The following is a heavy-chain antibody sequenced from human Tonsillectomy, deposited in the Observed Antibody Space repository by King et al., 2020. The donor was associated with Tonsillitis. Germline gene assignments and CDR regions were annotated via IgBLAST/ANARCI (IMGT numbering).Heavy chain of an antibody. CDR2: IDWDDDK. CDR1: GFSLSTSGMC. D-gene: IGHD6-13*01. J-gene: IGHJ4*02. Sequence: TLKESGPALVKPTQTLTLTCTFSGFSLSTSGMCVSWIRQPPGKALEWLAVIDWDDDKYYSTSLKTRLTISKDTSKNQVVLTMTNMDPVDTATYYCARVDHHGSSWYYFDYWGQGTLVTVSS. V-gene: IGHV2-70*01. CDR3: ARVDHHGSSWYYFDY.